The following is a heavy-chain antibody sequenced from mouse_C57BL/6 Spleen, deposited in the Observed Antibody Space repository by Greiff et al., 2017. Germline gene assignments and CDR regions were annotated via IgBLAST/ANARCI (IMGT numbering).Heavy chain of an antibody. D-gene: IGHD1-1*01. CDR2: IYPGSGNT. CDR1: GYSFTSYY. Sequence: QVHVKQSGPELVKPGASVKISCKASGYSFTSYYIHWVKQRPGQGLEWIGWIYPGSGNTKYNETFKGKATLTADTSSSTAYMQLSSLPSEDSAVYWGARGYGSDYCDYWGQGSTLTVAS. CDR3: ARGYGSDYCDY. V-gene: IGHV1-66*01. J-gene: IGHJ2*01.